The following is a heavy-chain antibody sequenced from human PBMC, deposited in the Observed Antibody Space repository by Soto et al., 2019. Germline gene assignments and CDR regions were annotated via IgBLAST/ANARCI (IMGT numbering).Heavy chain of an antibody. D-gene: IGHD1-26*01. CDR2: IYHSGST. Sequence: QLQLQESGSGLVKPSQTLSLTCAVSGGSISSGGYSWSWIRQPPGKGLEWIGDIYHSGSTYYTPSLQSRVTIAVDRPKNEVSPKLSSVTAADTAVYYWAAGGGLPRYYWGQGTLGTVSS. CDR3: AAGGGLPRYY. CDR1: GGSISSGGYS. J-gene: IGHJ4*02. V-gene: IGHV4-30-2*01.